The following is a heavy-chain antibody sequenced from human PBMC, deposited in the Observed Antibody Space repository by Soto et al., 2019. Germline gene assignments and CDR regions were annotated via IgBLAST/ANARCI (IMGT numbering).Heavy chain of an antibody. CDR2: IIPILGIA. V-gene: IGHV1-69*08. J-gene: IGHJ4*02. D-gene: IGHD6-13*01. CDR3: AREAIAAAGNDY. Sequence: QVQLVQSGAEVKKPGSSVKVSCKASGGTFSSYTISWVRQAPGQGLEWMGRIIPILGIANYAQKFQGRVTIPADKSTSTAYMELSSLRSEDTAVYYCAREAIAAAGNDYWGQGTLVTVSS. CDR1: GGTFSSYT.